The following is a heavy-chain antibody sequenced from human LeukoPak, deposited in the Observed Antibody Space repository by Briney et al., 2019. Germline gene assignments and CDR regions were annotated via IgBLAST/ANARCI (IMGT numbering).Heavy chain of an antibody. Sequence: SQTLSLTCTVSGGSISSGSYYWSWIRQPAGKGLEWIGRIYTSGSTNYNPSLKSRVTISVDTSKNQFSLKLSSVTAADTAVYYCAKTYYDFWSGNTLDAFDIWGQGTMVTVSS. J-gene: IGHJ3*02. D-gene: IGHD3-3*01. V-gene: IGHV4-61*02. CDR3: AKTYYDFWSGNTLDAFDI. CDR1: GGSISSGSYY. CDR2: IYTSGST.